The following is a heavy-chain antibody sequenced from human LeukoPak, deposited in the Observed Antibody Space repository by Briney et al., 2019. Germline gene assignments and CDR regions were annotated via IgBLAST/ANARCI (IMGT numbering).Heavy chain of an antibody. CDR1: GFTFSSYA. V-gene: IGHV3-30*14. D-gene: IGHD2-15*01. CDR3: ARVYCSGGSCYPGY. J-gene: IGHJ4*02. CDR2: ISYDGSNK. Sequence: PGGSLRLSCAASGFTFSSYAMHWVRQAPGKGLEWVAVISYDGSNKYYADSVKGLFTISRDNSKNTLYLQMNSLGAEDTAVYFCARVYCSGGSCYPGYWGQGILVTVSS.